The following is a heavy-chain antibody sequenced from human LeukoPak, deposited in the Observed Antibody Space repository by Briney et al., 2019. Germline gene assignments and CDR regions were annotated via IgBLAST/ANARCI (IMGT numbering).Heavy chain of an antibody. CDR1: GGSISSYY. CDR2: IYYSGST. D-gene: IGHD1-7*01. CDR3: ARNRYNWNYGGFDY. Sequence: KPSETLSLTCTVSGGSISSYYWSWIRQSPGKGLEWIGYIYYSGSTNYNPSLKSRVTISVDTSKNQFSLKLSSVTAADTAVYYCARNRYNWNYGGFDYWGQGAWSPSPQ. V-gene: IGHV4-59*01. J-gene: IGHJ4*02.